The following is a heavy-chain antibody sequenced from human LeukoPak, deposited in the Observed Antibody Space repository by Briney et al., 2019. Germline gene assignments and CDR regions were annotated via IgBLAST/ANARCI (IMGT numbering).Heavy chain of an antibody. V-gene: IGHV3-30-3*01. J-gene: IGHJ4*02. CDR2: ISYDGSNK. D-gene: IGHD2-8*01. CDR3: ARQLMVYAPFDY. CDR1: GFTFSSYA. Sequence: GGSLRLSCAASGFTFSSYAMHWVRQAPGKGLEWVAVISYDGSNKYYADSVKGRFTISRDNSKNTLYLQMNSLRAGDTAVYYCARQLMVYAPFDYWGQGTLVTVSS.